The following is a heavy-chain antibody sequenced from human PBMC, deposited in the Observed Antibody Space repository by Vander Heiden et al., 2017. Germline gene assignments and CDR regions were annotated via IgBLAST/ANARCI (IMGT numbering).Heavy chain of an antibody. V-gene: IGHV3-30*18. J-gene: IGHJ4*02. CDR2: ISDNGSNK. CDR3: AKDDRDCSSTSCYHFDY. D-gene: IGHD2-2*01. CDR1: GLPLSRYC. Sequence: QVQLVESCGGVVQHARSLRLSRAAAGLPLSRYCMHGVRQAPGKELEWVAVISDNGSNKYYADSVKGRFTSSRDNSKNTLYLQMNSLRAEDTAVYYCAKDDRDCSSTSCYHFDYWGQGTLVTVSS.